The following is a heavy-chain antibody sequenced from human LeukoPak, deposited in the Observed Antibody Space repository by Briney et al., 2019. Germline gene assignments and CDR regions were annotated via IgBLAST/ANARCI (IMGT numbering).Heavy chain of an antibody. Sequence: EASVKVSCKASGYTFTSYDINWVRQATGQGLEWMGWTNPNSGNTGYAQKFQGRVTMTRNTSISTAYMELSSLRSEDTAVYYCARGRAVAGYHDAFDIWGQGTMVTVSS. J-gene: IGHJ3*02. V-gene: IGHV1-8*01. CDR3: ARGRAVAGYHDAFDI. CDR1: GYTFTSYD. D-gene: IGHD6-19*01. CDR2: TNPNSGNT.